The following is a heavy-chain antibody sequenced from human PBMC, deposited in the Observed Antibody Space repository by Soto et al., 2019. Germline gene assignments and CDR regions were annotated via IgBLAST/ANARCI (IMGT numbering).Heavy chain of an antibody. J-gene: IGHJ5*02. CDR2: INPNSGGT. V-gene: IGHV1-2*02. CDR1: GSTFTGYF. D-gene: IGHD3-3*01. Sequence: ASVKDSCKASGSTFTGYFMHWVRQAPGQGLEGMGWINPNSGGTNYAQKFQGRVTMTRDTSISTAYMELSRLRSDYTAVYYCAKRRIFGVVNCPKRGSANWVGRWGQGTLVTVSS. CDR3: AKRRIFGVVNCPKRGSANWVGR.